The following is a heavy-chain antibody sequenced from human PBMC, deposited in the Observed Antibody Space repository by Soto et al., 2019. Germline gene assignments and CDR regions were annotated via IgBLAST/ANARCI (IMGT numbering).Heavy chain of an antibody. CDR3: ARGRGLPPGYYFDY. V-gene: IGHV4-34*01. CDR2: INHSGST. Sequence: SETLSLTCAVYGGSFSGYYWSWIRQPPGKGLEWIGEINHSGSTNYNPSLKSRVTISVDTSKNQFSLKLSSVTAADTAVYYCARGRGLPPGYYFDYWGQGTLVTVSS. J-gene: IGHJ4*02. CDR1: GGSFSGYY. D-gene: IGHD2-21*01.